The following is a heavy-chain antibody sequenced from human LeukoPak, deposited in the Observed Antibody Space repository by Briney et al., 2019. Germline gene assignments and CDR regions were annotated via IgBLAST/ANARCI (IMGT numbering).Heavy chain of an antibody. CDR2: ISYDGSNK. CDR3: AKFGLRYFDNYGMDV. Sequence: GGSLRLSCAASGFTFSSYGMHWVRQAPGKGLEWVAVISYDGSNKYYADSVKGRFTISRDNSKNTLYLQMNSLRAEDTAVYYCAKFGLRYFDNYGMDVWGQGTTVTVSS. J-gene: IGHJ6*02. CDR1: GFTFSSYG. D-gene: IGHD3-9*01. V-gene: IGHV3-30*18.